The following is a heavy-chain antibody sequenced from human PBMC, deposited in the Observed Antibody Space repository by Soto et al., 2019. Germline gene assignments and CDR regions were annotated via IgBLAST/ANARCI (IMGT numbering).Heavy chain of an antibody. Sequence: ASVEVSCKPSGYSFSGRYSCWVRQAPGQGLEWMGWMHPSSGGTNFAQEFEGRVTLTRDTSLSTAYMELSGLKSDDTAVYYCAREATTGYLDYWGQGTLVTVSS. V-gene: IGHV1-2*02. D-gene: IGHD4-4*01. CDR1: GYSFSGRY. J-gene: IGHJ4*02. CDR2: MHPSSGGT. CDR3: AREATTGYLDY.